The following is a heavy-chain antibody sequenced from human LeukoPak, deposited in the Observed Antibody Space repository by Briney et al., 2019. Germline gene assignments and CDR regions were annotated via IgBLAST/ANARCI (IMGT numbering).Heavy chain of an antibody. Sequence: GGSLRLSCAASGFTFDDYGMNWVRQAPGKGLEWVSGINWNGESIGYADSVKGRFTISRDNTKNSLYLQMNSLRAVDTALYYCAREIGTQDYYYYMDVWGQGTTVTVSS. CDR3: AREIGTQDYYYYMDV. V-gene: IGHV3-20*04. J-gene: IGHJ6*03. D-gene: IGHD1-1*01. CDR2: INWNGESI. CDR1: GFTFDDYG.